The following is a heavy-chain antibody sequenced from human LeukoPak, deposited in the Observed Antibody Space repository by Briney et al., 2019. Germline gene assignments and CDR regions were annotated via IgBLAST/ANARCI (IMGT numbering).Heavy chain of an antibody. CDR1: GFAFGSYA. CDR2: IWYDGSNK. CDR3: ARALYSSSSSPDY. V-gene: IGHV3-33*08. D-gene: IGHD6-6*01. J-gene: IGHJ4*02. Sequence: GGSLRLSCTASGFAFGSYAMHWVRQAPGKGLGWVAVIWYDGSNKYYADSVKRRFTISRDNYKNALYLQMNSLSAEDTAVYYCARALYSSSSSPDYWGQGTLVTVSS.